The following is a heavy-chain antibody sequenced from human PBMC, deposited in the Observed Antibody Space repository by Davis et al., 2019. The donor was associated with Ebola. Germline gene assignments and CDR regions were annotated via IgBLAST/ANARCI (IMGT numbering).Heavy chain of an antibody. CDR2: ISGSGGST. Sequence: GESLKISCAASGFTFSSYAMSWVRQAPGKGLEWVSAISGSGGSTYYADSVKGRFTISRDNSKNTLYLQMNSLRAEDTAVYYCAKVNMITFGGVIAYCRDWGQGTLVTVSS. J-gene: IGHJ4*02. V-gene: IGHV3-23*01. CDR1: GFTFSSYA. D-gene: IGHD3-16*02. CDR3: AKVNMITFGGVIAYCRD.